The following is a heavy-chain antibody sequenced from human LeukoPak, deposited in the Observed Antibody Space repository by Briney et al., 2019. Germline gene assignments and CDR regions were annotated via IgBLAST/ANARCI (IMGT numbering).Heavy chain of an antibody. CDR3: ARTIYYYESTSYFSDAFDV. CDR1: GFTLSGHS. Sequence: GGSLRLSCAATGFTLSGHSMNWVRQAPGKGLDWVSSISPTSAYIYYQDSVKGRFTISRDDAKNSLYLEMDSLRAEDTAVYYCARTIYYYESTSYFSDAFDVWGQGTMVIVSS. CDR2: ISPTSAYI. J-gene: IGHJ3*01. V-gene: IGHV3-21*01. D-gene: IGHD3-22*01.